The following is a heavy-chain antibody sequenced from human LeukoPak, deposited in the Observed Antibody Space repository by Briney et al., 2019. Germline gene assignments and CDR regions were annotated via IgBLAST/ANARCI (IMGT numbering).Heavy chain of an antibody. J-gene: IGHJ1*01. D-gene: IGHD5-24*01. CDR3: ARGSAGEGGYSVEGEYFQH. V-gene: IGHV1-46*01. Sequence: ASVKVSCKASGYTFTSYFIHWVRQAPGQGLELMGIINPSGGRTSYAQKFQGRVTMTRDMSTSTVYIEVSSLRSEDTAVYYCARGSAGEGGYSVEGEYFQHWGQGTLVTVSS. CDR1: GYTFTSYF. CDR2: INPSGGRT.